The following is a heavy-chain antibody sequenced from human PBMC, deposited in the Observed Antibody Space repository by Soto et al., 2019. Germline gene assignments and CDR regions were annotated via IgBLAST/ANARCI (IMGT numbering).Heavy chain of an antibody. CDR1: GYTFTDYY. D-gene: IGHD3-3*01. CDR2: INPNSGGT. V-gene: IGHV1-2*02. Sequence: ASVKVSCKSSGYTFTDYYMHWVRQAPGQGLQWMGWINPNSGGTNYAHNYQGRVTMTRDTSISTAYMELSRLRSDDTAVYYCARAVDRSLDLNWFDPGGQGTLVTV. J-gene: IGHJ5*02. CDR3: ARAVDRSLDLNWFDP.